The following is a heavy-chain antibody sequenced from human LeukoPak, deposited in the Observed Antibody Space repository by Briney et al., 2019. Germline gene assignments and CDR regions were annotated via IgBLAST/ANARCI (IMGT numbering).Heavy chain of an antibody. Sequence: ASVKVSCKVSGYTLTELSMHWVRQAPGEGLEWMGGSDPEDGETIYAQKFQGRVTLTEDTSADTAYMELSSLRSEDTAVYYCAADTAMSYWYFDLWGQGTLVTVSS. J-gene: IGHJ2*01. D-gene: IGHD5-18*01. CDR1: GYTLTELS. CDR2: SDPEDGET. CDR3: AADTAMSYWYFDL. V-gene: IGHV1-24*01.